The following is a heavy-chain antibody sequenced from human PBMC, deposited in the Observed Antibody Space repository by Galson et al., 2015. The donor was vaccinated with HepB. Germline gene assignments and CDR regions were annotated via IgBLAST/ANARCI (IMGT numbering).Heavy chain of an antibody. CDR1: GFTFSSYS. CDR3: ARGWGCSGASCFVDC. D-gene: IGHD2-15*01. J-gene: IGHJ4*02. CDR2: ISSSSSTI. Sequence: SLRLSCAASGFTFSSYSMNWVRQAPGKGLEWVSFISSSSSTIYYADSVKGRFIISRDNAKNSLYLQMNSLRDEDTAVYYCARGWGCSGASCFVDCWGQGTLVTVSS. V-gene: IGHV3-48*02.